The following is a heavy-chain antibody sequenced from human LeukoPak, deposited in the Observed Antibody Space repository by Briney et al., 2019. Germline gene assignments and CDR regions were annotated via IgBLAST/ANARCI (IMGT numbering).Heavy chain of an antibody. CDR1: GFTFNAFG. J-gene: IGHJ4*02. D-gene: IGHD2-21*02. CDR2: IGTTSGAI. CDR3: ARFRTWGDKAFDY. Sequence: SGGSLRLSCAASGFTFNAFGMNWVCQAPGKGLEWVSYIGTTSGAIYYADSVKGRFTISRDSAKNSLYLQMNSLRAEDTAVYYCARFRTWGDKAFDYWGQGTLVTVSS. V-gene: IGHV3-48*01.